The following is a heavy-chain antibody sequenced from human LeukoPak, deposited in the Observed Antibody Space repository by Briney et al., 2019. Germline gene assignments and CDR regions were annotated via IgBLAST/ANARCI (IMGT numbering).Heavy chain of an antibody. J-gene: IGHJ5*02. V-gene: IGHV3-66*01. CDR2: IYSGGST. D-gene: IGHD6-13*01. CDR1: GCTVSSNY. Sequence: GGSLRLSCAPSGCTVSSNYMSWVRQAPGKGLEWVSVIYSGGSTYYADSVKGRFTISRDNSMNTLYLQMNSLRAEDTAVYYCARNPYSSSWYEEFDPWGQGTLVTVSS. CDR3: ARNPYSSSWYEEFDP.